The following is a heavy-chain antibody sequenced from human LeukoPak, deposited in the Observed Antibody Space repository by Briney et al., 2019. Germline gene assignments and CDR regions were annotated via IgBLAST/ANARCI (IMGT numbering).Heavy chain of an antibody. V-gene: IGHV3-74*01. CDR2: INSDGSST. D-gene: IGHD3-22*01. CDR1: GFTFSSYW. J-gene: IGHJ4*02. Sequence: GGSLRLSCAASGFTFSSYWMHWVRQAPGKGLGWVSRINSDGSSTSYADSVKGRFTISRDNAKNTLYLQMNSLRAEDTAVYYCARVGSSGYCLDYWGQGTLVTVSS. CDR3: ARVGSSGYCLDY.